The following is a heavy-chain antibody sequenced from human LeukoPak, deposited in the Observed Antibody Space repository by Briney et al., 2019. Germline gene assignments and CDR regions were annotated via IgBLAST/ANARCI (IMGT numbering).Heavy chain of an antibody. D-gene: IGHD3-10*01. CDR3: AKGYYGSGSYGWFDY. CDR1: GFTFSSYG. Sequence: GGSLRLSCAASGFTFSSYGMHWVRQAPGKGLEWVAFIRYDGSNKYYADSVKGRFTIPRDNSKNTLYLQMNSLRAEDTAVYYCAKGYYGSGSYGWFDYWGQGTLVTVSS. V-gene: IGHV3-30*02. CDR2: IRYDGSNK. J-gene: IGHJ4*02.